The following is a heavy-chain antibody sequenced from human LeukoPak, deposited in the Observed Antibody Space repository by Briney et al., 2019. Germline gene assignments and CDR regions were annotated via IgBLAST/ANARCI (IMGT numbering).Heavy chain of an antibody. D-gene: IGHD4-11*01. Sequence: PSETLSLTCTVSGGSISSYYWSWIRQPPGKGLEWIRYIYYSGSTNYNPSLKSRVTISVDTSKNQFSLKLSSVTAADTAVYYCARADYSNYDAIDYWGQGTLVTVSS. J-gene: IGHJ4*02. CDR2: IYYSGST. CDR3: ARADYSNYDAIDY. CDR1: GGSISSYY. V-gene: IGHV4-59*01.